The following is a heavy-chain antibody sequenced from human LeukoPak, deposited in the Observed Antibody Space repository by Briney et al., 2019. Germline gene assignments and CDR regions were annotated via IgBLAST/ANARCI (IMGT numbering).Heavy chain of an antibody. Sequence: PGGSLRLSCAASGFTFSSYEMNWVRQAPGKGLEWVSYISSSGSTIYYADSVKGRFTISRDNAKNSLCLQMNSLRAEDTAVYYCAREWELLAFDYWGQGTLVTVSS. CDR2: ISSSGSTI. V-gene: IGHV3-48*03. D-gene: IGHD1-26*01. CDR3: AREWELLAFDY. J-gene: IGHJ4*02. CDR1: GFTFSSYE.